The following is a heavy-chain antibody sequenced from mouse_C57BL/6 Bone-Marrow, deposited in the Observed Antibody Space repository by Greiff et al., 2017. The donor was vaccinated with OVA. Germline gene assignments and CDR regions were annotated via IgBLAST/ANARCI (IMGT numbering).Heavy chain of an antibody. J-gene: IGHJ4*01. V-gene: IGHV14-1*01. CDR1: GFNIKDYY. Sequence: VQLQQSGAELVRPGASVKLSCTASGFNIKDYYMHWVKQRPEQGLEWIGRIDPEDGDTEYAPKFQGKATMTADTSSNTAYLQLSSLTSEDTAVYYCAREGGFYYDYVYAMDYWGQGTSVTVSS. CDR3: AREGGFYYDYVYAMDY. CDR2: IDPEDGDT. D-gene: IGHD2-4*01.